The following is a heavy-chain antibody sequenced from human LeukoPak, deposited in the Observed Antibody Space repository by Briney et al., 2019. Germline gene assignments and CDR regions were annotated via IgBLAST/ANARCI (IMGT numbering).Heavy chain of an antibody. J-gene: IGHJ4*02. D-gene: IGHD3-16*02. CDR3: ARGRVYDYVWGSYRYHYFDY. Sequence: PSETLSLTCAVYGGSFSGYYWSWIRQPPGKGLEWIGEINHSGSTNYNPSLKSRVTISVDTSKNQFSLKLSSVTAADTAVYYCARGRVYDYVWGSYRYHYFDYWGQGTLVTVSS. CDR1: GGSFSGYY. V-gene: IGHV4-34*01. CDR2: INHSGST.